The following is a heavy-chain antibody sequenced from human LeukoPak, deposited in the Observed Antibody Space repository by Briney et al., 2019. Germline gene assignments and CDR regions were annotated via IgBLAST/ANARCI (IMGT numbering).Heavy chain of an antibody. Sequence: SETLSLTCTVSGGSISTYYWTWIRQPPGKGLERIGYIYYSGNTNYNPSLSSRVTISLDTSKSQFSLMLRSLTAADTAMYYCARRYTASPGERFDYWGQGILVTVSS. V-gene: IGHV4-59*08. D-gene: IGHD2-2*02. CDR3: ARRYTASPGERFDY. CDR1: GGSISTYY. J-gene: IGHJ4*02. CDR2: IYYSGNT.